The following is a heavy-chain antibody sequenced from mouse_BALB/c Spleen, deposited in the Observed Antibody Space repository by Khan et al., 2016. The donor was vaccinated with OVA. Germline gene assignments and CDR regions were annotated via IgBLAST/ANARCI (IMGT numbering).Heavy chain of an antibody. J-gene: IGHJ2*01. CDR1: GYTFTTYW. V-gene: IGHV1-7*01. CDR2: INPTSGYT. CDR3: TRDRMDY. Sequence: QVQLKESGAELAKPGASVKMSCKASGYTFTTYWMHWVKQRPGQGLEWIGYINPTSGYTDYNEKFKDRATLSADKSSSTASMQLISRTSEDSAVYYCTRDRMDYGGQGTTLTVSS.